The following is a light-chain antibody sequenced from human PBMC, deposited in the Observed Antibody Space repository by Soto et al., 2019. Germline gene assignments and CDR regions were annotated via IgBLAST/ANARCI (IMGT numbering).Light chain of an antibody. J-gene: IGLJ1*01. V-gene: IGLV2-14*01. CDR1: SSDVGVYNY. Sequence: QSVLTQPASVSRAPGQSITISCTGTSSDVGVYNYVSWYQQHPGKAPKLMIYEVSNRPSGVSNRFSGSKSGNTASLTISGLQAEDEADYYCSSYTSSSTYVFGTGTKLTVL. CDR3: SSYTSSSTYV. CDR2: EVS.